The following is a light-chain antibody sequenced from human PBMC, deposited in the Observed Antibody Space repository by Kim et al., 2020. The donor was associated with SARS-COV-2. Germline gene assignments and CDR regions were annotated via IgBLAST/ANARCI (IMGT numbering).Light chain of an antibody. Sequence: GQSITISCTGTSSDVGGYDYVSWYQHHPGKAPKRMIYDVSKRPSGVSNRFSGSKSGNTAALAISGLQAEDEADYFCSTCTTSSTYVFGTGTKVSV. CDR2: DVS. CDR3: STCTTSSTYV. J-gene: IGLJ1*01. V-gene: IGLV2-14*03. CDR1: SSDVGGYDY.